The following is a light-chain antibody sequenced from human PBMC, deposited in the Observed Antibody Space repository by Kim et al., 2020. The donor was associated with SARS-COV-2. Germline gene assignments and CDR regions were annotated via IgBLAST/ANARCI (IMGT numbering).Light chain of an antibody. Sequence: VSVALGQTGRITCGGNNIGSKNVRWYQKKPGQAPVLVIYRDSNRPAGIPERFSGSNSGNTATLTISRAQAGDEADYYCQVWDSSTVFGTGTKVTVL. J-gene: IGLJ1*01. CDR3: QVWDSSTV. CDR2: RDS. CDR1: NIGSKN. V-gene: IGLV3-9*01.